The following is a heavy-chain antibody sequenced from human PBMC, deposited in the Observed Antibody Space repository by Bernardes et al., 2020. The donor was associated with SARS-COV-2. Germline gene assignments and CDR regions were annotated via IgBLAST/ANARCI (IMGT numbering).Heavy chain of an antibody. V-gene: IGHV3-30-3*01. CDR3: AREWEDYTSSLFDY. D-gene: IGHD1-26*01. Sequence: GGSLRLSCVASGFTFSTFAMHWVRQAPGKGLEWVAIISYDGTTRYNTDSLKGRFTISRDNSKNTLFLQMNSLTTEDTAIYYCAREWEDYTSSLFDYWGQGTLVTVSS. CDR2: ISYDGTTR. J-gene: IGHJ4*02. CDR1: GFTFSTFA.